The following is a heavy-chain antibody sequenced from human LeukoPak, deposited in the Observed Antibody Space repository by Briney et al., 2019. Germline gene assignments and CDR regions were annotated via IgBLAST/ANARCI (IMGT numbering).Heavy chain of an antibody. D-gene: IGHD6-19*01. J-gene: IGHJ4*02. CDR3: ARVGSGWYQVNYFDY. CDR1: GGSISSYY. CDR2: IYYSGST. Sequence: SETLSLTCTVSGGSISSYYWSWIRQPPGQGLGWIGYIYYSGSTNYNPSLKSRVTISVDTSKNQFSLKLSSVTAADTAVYYCARVGSGWYQVNYFDYWGQGTLVTVSS. V-gene: IGHV4-59*01.